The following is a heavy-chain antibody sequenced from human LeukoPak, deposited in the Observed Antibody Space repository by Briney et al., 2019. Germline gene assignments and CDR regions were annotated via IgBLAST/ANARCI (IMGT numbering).Heavy chain of an antibody. V-gene: IGHV1-2*02. Sequence: ASVKVSCKASGYTFTGYYMHWVRQAPGQGLEWMGWINPNSGGTNYAQKFQGRVTMTRDTSISTAYMELSRLRSDDTAVYYCARESQGYCSVGSCYTITTFEYWGQGTLVTVSS. D-gene: IGHD2-15*01. CDR1: GYTFTGYY. CDR2: INPNSGGT. J-gene: IGHJ4*02. CDR3: ARESQGYCSVGSCYTITTFEY.